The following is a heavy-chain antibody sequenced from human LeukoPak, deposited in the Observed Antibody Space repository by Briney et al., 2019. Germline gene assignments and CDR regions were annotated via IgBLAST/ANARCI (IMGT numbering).Heavy chain of an antibody. D-gene: IGHD5-12*01. CDR3: ARESPRKWPLDY. CDR2: INSDGSGT. CDR1: GFTFSSYW. V-gene: IGHV3-74*01. J-gene: IGHJ4*02. Sequence: GGSLRLSCAASGFTFSSYWMHWVRQAPGKGLVWVSRINSDGSGTSYADSVKGRFTISRDNAKNTLYLQMNSLRAEDTAVYYCARESPRKWPLDYWGQGTLVTVSS.